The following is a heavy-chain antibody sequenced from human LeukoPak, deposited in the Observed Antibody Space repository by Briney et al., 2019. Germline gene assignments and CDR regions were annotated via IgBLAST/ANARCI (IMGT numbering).Heavy chain of an antibody. CDR3: ARAQQQLVYSWFDP. Sequence: GGSLRLSCAASEFTVSSNYMSWVRQAPGRGLEWVSVIYSGGNTYYADSVKGRFSISRDNSKNTLYLQMNSLRADDTAVYYCARAQQQLVYSWFDPWGQGTLVTVSS. J-gene: IGHJ5*02. V-gene: IGHV3-66*01. CDR2: IYSGGNT. D-gene: IGHD6-13*01. CDR1: EFTVSSNY.